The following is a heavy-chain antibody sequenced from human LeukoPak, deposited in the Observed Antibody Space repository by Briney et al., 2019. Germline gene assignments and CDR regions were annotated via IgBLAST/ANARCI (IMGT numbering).Heavy chain of an antibody. CDR3: ARALIGYYFDY. V-gene: IGHV3-21*06. CDR2: ISSSSSYI. D-gene: IGHD2-8*01. J-gene: IGHJ4*02. CDR1: GFTFSSYS. Sequence: GGSLRLSCAASGFTFSSYSMNWVRQAPGKGLEWVSSISSSSSYIHYADSVKGRFTISRDNSKNSLYLQMSSLRAEGTAVYYCARALIGYYFDYWGQGTLVTVSS.